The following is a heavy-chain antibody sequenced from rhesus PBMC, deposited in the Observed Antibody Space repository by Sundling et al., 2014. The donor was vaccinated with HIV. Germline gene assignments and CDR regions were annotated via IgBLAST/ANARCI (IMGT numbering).Heavy chain of an antibody. CDR1: GDSFRSSF. Sequence: QVQLQESGPGLVKPSETLSLTCAVSGDSFRSSFWSWIRQPPGRGLEWIGRISGTVANTAYNPSLKRRVTISTDTSNNQFSLNLISVTAADTAVYYCASPISGSSYVEYRGQGVLVTVSS. J-gene: IGHJ4*01. D-gene: IGHD4-29*01. CDR3: ASPISGSSYVEY. V-gene: IGHV4-173*01. CDR2: ISGTVANT.